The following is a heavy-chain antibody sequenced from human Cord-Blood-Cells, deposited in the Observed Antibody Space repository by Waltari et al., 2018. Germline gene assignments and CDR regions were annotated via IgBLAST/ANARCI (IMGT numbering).Heavy chain of an antibody. J-gene: IGHJ6*02. V-gene: IGHV3-9*01. CDR2: ISWNSGSI. CDR1: GFTFDDYV. CDR3: AKAGGGYCSGGSCYEAYYYYYYGMDV. D-gene: IGHD2-15*01. Sequence: GGGLVQPGRSLRLSCAASGFTFDDYVMHWVRQAPGKGLEWVSGISWNSGSIGYADSVKGRFTISRDNAKNSLYLQMNSLRAEDTGFYYCAKAGGGYCSGGSCYEAYYYYYYGMDVWGQGTTVTVSS.